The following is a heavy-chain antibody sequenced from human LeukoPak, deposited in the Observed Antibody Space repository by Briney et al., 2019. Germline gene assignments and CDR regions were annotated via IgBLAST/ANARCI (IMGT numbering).Heavy chain of an antibody. CDR1: GFTFSSYA. CDR2: ISYDGSNK. J-gene: IGHJ4*02. V-gene: IGHV3-30*14. CDR3: ARADYFDSSGYYSYYFDS. D-gene: IGHD3-22*01. Sequence: GGSLRLSCAASGFTFSSYAMHWVRQAPGKGLEWVAVISYDGSNKYYADSVKGRFTISRDNSKNTLYLQMNSLRAEDTAVYYCARADYFDSSGYYSYYFDSWGQGTLVTVSS.